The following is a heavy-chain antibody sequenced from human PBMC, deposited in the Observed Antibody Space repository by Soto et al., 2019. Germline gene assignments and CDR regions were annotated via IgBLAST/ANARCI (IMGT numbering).Heavy chain of an antibody. CDR3: ARDLPIVPFLEGLCRMDV. J-gene: IGHJ6*02. CDR2: ISAYNGNT. Sequence: ASVKVYCKASGYTFTSYGISWVRQAPGQGLEWMGWISAYNGNTNYAQKLQGRVTMTTDTSTSTAYMELRSLRSDDTAVYYCARDLPIVPFLEGLCRMDVWGQGITVTVSS. CDR1: GYTFTSYG. V-gene: IGHV1-18*04. D-gene: IGHD3-3*01.